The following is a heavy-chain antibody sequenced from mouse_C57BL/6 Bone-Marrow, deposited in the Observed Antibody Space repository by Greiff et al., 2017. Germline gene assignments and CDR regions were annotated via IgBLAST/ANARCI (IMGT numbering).Heavy chain of an antibody. V-gene: IGHV3-5*01. J-gene: IGHJ1*03. CDR2: IYYSGTI. D-gene: IGHD1-1*01. CDR3: ARLYYYGSNYWYFDV. Sequence: EVKLMESGPGLVKPSQTVFLTCTVTGISITTGNYRWSWIRQFPGNKLEWIGYIYYSGTITYNPSLTSRTTITGDTPKNQFFLEMNSLTAEDTATYYCARLYYYGSNYWYFDVWGTGTTVTVSS. CDR1: GISITTGNYR.